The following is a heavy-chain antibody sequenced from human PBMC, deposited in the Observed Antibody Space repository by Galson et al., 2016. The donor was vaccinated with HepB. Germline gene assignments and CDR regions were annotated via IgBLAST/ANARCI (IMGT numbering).Heavy chain of an antibody. Sequence: SVKVSCKAPGDSFRKYAISWVRQAPGQGLEWMGGIIPMFGTANYAQKFRGRVTITAAESTNTAYMELSSLRSEDTAVYYCARDSRYGSGSYYGEDYYDGMDVWGQGTTVAVSS. J-gene: IGHJ6*02. V-gene: IGHV1-69*13. D-gene: IGHD3-10*01. CDR2: IIPMFGTA. CDR3: ARDSRYGSGSYYGEDYYDGMDV. CDR1: GDSFRKYA.